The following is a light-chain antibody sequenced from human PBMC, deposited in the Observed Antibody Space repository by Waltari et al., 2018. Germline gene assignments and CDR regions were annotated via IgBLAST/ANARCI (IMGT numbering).Light chain of an antibody. CDR1: QDISNY. V-gene: IGKV1-17*03. Sequence: DIQMTQSPSAMSASVGDRVTITCRASQDISNYLAWFQQKPGKVPKRLIYVASRLQSGVPSRFSGSGFGTEFTITISSLQPEDFATYYCLQHNSYPLTFGGGTKVEIK. CDR3: LQHNSYPLT. J-gene: IGKJ4*01. CDR2: VAS.